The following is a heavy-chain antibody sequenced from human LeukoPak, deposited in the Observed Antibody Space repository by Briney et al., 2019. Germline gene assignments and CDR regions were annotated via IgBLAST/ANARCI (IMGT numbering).Heavy chain of an antibody. Sequence: GGSLRLSCAASGFTFSSYAMSWVRQAPGKGLEWVSAISGSGGSTYYADSVKGRFTISRDNSKNTLYLQMNSLRAEDTAVYYCARDGASITGTTNYFDYWGQGTLVTVSS. D-gene: IGHD1-7*01. CDR1: GFTFSSYA. CDR3: ARDGASITGTTNYFDY. V-gene: IGHV3-23*01. CDR2: ISGSGGST. J-gene: IGHJ4*02.